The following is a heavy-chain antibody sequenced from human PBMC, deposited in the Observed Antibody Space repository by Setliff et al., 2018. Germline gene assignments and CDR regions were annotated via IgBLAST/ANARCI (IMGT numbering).Heavy chain of an antibody. V-gene: IGHV4-4*07. CDR2: VYINGGT. CDR3: ARDQWVRSPPLSFSYGMDV. D-gene: IGHD5-12*01. Sequence: ASETLSLTCTVSGGSITSSYYWSWIRQPAGKGLEWIGRVYINGGTNYNPSLKSRVTISLDTSKNQFSLKLTSVTAADTAVYYCARDQWVRSPPLSFSYGMDVWGQGTTVTVSS. J-gene: IGHJ6*02. CDR1: GGSITSSY.